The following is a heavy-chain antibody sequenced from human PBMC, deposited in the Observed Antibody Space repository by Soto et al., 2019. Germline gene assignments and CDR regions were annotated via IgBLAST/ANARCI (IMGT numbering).Heavy chain of an antibody. D-gene: IGHD3-16*01. V-gene: IGHV4-34*01. CDR2: INHSGST. CDR3: ARGKTGDTLFEY. Sequence: PSETLSLTCAFYVVSFSGYYWSCIRHPPGKGLEWIGEINHSGSTNYNPSLKSRVTISVDTSKNQFSLKLSSVTAADTAVYYCARGKTGDTLFEYLGQGTLVIVSS. J-gene: IGHJ4*02. CDR1: VVSFSGYY.